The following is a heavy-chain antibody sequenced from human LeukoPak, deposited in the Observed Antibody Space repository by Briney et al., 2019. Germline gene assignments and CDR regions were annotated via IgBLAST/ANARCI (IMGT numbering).Heavy chain of an antibody. CDR3: ARGISRGRRYCSSTSCCKQKVGGYYYYMDV. CDR1: GYTFTSYD. CDR2: MNPNSGNT. J-gene: IGHJ6*03. V-gene: IGHV1-8*03. D-gene: IGHD2-2*01. Sequence: ASVKVSCKASGYTFTSYDINWVRQATGQGLEWMGWMNPNSGNTGYAQKFQGRDTITRNTSISTAYMELSSLRSEDTAVYYCARGISRGRRYCSSTSCCKQKVGGYYYYMDVWGKGTTVTVSS.